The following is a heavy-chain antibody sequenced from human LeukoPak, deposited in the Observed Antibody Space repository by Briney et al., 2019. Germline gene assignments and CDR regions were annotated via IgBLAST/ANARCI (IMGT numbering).Heavy chain of an antibody. CDR2: INPNSGGT. D-gene: IGHD5-18*01. V-gene: IGHV1-2*02. CDR3: AREMVDTAMGAFYGMDV. J-gene: IGHJ6*02. CDR1: GYTFTGYY. Sequence: ASVKVSCKASGYTFTGYYMHWVRQAPGQGLEWMGWINPNSGGTNYAQKFQGRVTMTRDTSISTAYMELSRLRSDDTAVYYCAREMVDTAMGAFYGMDVWGQGTLVTVSS.